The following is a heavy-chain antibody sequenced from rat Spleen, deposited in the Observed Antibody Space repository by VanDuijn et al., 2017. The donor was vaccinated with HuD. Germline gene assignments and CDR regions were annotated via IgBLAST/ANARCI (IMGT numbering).Heavy chain of an antibody. CDR3: ARGGMDA. Sequence: QVQLKESGPGLVQPSQTLSLTCTVSGLSLTSNSVSWIRQPPGKGLEWMGGIWGDGSTAYNSALKSRLSISRDTSKSQVFLKMSSLKTEDTATYYCARGGMDAWGQGASVTVSS. CDR2: IWGDGST. J-gene: IGHJ4*01. V-gene: IGHV2-47*01. CDR1: GLSLTSNS.